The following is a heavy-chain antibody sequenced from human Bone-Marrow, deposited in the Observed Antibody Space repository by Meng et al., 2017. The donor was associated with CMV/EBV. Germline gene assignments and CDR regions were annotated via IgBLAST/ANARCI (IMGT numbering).Heavy chain of an antibody. J-gene: IGHJ3*02. CDR3: ASGSVQLWLVLLHEAFDI. V-gene: IGHV3-30*04. Sequence: GGSLRLSCAASGFTFSSYAMHWVRQAPGKGLEWVAVISYDGSNKYYADSVKGRFTISRDNSKNTLYLQMNSLRAEDTAVYYCASGSVQLWLVLLHEAFDIWGQGTMVTVSS. CDR2: ISYDGSNK. D-gene: IGHD5-18*01. CDR1: GFTFSSYA.